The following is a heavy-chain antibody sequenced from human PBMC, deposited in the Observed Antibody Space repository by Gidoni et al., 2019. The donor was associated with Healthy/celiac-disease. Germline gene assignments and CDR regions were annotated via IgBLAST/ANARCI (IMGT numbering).Heavy chain of an antibody. CDR1: GGSISSHY. Sequence: QVQLQESGPGLVKPSETLSLTCTVSGGSISSHYWSWIRQPPGKGLEWIGYIYYSGSTNYNPSLKSRVTISVDTSKNQFSLKLSSVTAADTAVYYCARSLETGYSSSWYSGYWGQGTLVTVSS. V-gene: IGHV4-59*08. J-gene: IGHJ4*02. CDR2: IYYSGST. D-gene: IGHD6-13*01. CDR3: ARSLETGYSSSWYSGY.